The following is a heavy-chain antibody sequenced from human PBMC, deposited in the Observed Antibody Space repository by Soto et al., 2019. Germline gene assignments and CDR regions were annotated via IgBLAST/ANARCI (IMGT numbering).Heavy chain of an antibody. CDR2: ISAYNGNT. CDR1: GYTFTSYG. D-gene: IGHD5-12*01. Sequence: ASVKVSCKASGYTFTSYGISWVRQAPGQGLEWMGWISAYNGNTNYAQKLQGRVTMTTDTSTSTAYMELRSLRSDDTAVYYCARDRAVRYSGYDPFDYWGQGTLVTVSS. J-gene: IGHJ4*02. V-gene: IGHV1-18*01. CDR3: ARDRAVRYSGYDPFDY.